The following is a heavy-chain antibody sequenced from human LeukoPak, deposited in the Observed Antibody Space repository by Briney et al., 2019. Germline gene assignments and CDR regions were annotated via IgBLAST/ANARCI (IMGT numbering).Heavy chain of an antibody. D-gene: IGHD6-6*01. Sequence: PGGSLRLSCAESRFTFSSYGMHWVRQAPGKGLEWVSFLRFDGANKYNADSVKGRFTISRDNSKNTLYLQMKTLRVEDTAIYYCVKESVGSSSSWGMLGDDALDIWGQGTMISVSP. V-gene: IGHV3-30*02. CDR2: LRFDGANK. CDR1: RFTFSSYG. J-gene: IGHJ3*02. CDR3: VKESVGSSSSWGMLGDDALDI.